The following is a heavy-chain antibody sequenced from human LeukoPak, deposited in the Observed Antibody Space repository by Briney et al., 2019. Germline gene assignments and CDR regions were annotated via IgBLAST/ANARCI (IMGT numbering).Heavy chain of an antibody. Sequence: RGGSLRLSCAASGFTFSSYSMNWVRQAPGKGLEWVSSISSSSSYIYYADSVKGRFTISRDNAKNSLYLQMNSLRAEDTAVYYCARIGWELPSGEFDYWGQGTLVTVSS. J-gene: IGHJ4*02. CDR2: ISSSSSYI. CDR1: GFTFSSYS. D-gene: IGHD1-26*01. CDR3: ARIGWELPSGEFDY. V-gene: IGHV3-21*01.